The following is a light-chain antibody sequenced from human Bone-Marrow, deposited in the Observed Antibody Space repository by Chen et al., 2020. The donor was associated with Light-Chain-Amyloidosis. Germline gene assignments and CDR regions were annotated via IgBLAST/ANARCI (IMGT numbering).Light chain of an antibody. V-gene: IGLV3-19*01. Sequence: SSELTQDPAVSVALGQTVRITCQGDSLRSYYASWYQQKPGQAPVLVIYGKNNRPSGIPDRFSVSSSGNTASLTITGGQAEDEADYYCNSRDSSGNHLLFGGGTKLTVL. CDR1: SLRSYY. CDR2: GKN. J-gene: IGLJ2*01. CDR3: NSRDSSGNHLL.